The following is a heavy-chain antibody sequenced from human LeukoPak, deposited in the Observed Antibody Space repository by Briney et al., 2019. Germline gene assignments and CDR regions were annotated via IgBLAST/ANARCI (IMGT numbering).Heavy chain of an antibody. CDR2: ISGSGGRK. V-gene: IGHV3-23*01. CDR1: GFTFRNYG. D-gene: IGHD3-22*01. J-gene: IGHJ4*02. Sequence: GVSLRLSCAASGFTFRNYGMSWVRQAPGKGLEWVSGISGSGGRKYHADSVKGRFTISRDDSKNTLYLQVDSLRAEDTAVYYCAKDLLRTIVVITAAGYYFDSWGQGTLVTVSS. CDR3: AKDLLRTIVVITAAGYYFDS.